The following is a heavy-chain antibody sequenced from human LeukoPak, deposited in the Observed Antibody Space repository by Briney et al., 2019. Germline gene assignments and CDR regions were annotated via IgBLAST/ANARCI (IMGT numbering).Heavy chain of an antibody. Sequence: GGSLRLSCASSGFTVSSNYMSWVRQAPGKGLEWVSVIYSGGSTYYADSVKGRFTISRDNSKNTLYLQMNSLRAEDTAVYYCANQLWFGELLIDYWGQGTLVTVS. J-gene: IGHJ4*02. CDR2: IYSGGST. V-gene: IGHV3-66*01. CDR3: ANQLWFGELLIDY. CDR1: GFTVSSNY. D-gene: IGHD3-10*01.